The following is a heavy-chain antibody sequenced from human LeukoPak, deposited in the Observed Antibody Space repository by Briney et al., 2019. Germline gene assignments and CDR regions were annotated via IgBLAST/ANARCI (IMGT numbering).Heavy chain of an antibody. J-gene: IGHJ4*02. V-gene: IGHV4-39*01. CDR2: IYSSGTT. D-gene: IGHD2-8*02. CDR1: APPISTPTPW. CDR3: ANRATGVGFEY. Sequence: SETLSLTCTASAPPISTPTPWCGWIRQPPGKGLEWIGSIYSSGTTFYNPSLKSRVTLSTDTSKNQFSLKLSSVTAADTAVYYCANRATGVGFEYWGQGTLLTVSS.